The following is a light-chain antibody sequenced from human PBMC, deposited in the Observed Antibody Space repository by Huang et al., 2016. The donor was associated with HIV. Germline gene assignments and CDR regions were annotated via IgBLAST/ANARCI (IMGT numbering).Light chain of an antibody. CDR3: MQSLHTPPT. CDR2: LGT. J-gene: IGKJ1*01. V-gene: IGKV2-28*01. CDR1: QSLLHSNGYNY. Sequence: DIVMTQSPLSLPVTPGESASVSCKSNQSLLHSNGYNYLNWYLQKPGQSPQLLIYLGTNRASGVPDRFSGSGSGIDFTLTISRLEAEDIGVYFCMQSLHTPPTFGQGTKVEV.